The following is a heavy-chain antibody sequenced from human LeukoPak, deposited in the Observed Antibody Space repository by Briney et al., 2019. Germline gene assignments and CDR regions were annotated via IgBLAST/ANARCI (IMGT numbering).Heavy chain of an antibody. CDR1: GGSISSGGYY. V-gene: IGHV4-61*02. CDR3: ATVAVARYWYFDL. CDR2: IYTSGST. Sequence: PSETLSLTCTVSGGSISSGGYYWSWIRQPAGKGLEWIGRIYTSGSTNYNPSLKSRVTISVDTSKNQFSLKLSSVTAADTAVYYCATVAVARYWYFDLWGRGTLVTVSS. J-gene: IGHJ2*01. D-gene: IGHD6-19*01.